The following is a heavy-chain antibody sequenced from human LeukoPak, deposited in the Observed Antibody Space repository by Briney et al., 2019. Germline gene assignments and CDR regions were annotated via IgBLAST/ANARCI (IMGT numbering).Heavy chain of an antibody. J-gene: IGHJ4*02. V-gene: IGHV4-59*01. CDR1: GGSISSYY. CDR2: IYYSGST. Sequence: SETLSLTCTVSGGSISSYYWSWIRQPPGKGLEWIGYIYYSGSTNYNPSLKSRVTISVDTSKNQSSLKLSSVTAADTAVYYCARGSIVASVDYWGQGTLVTVSS. CDR3: ARGSIVASVDY. D-gene: IGHD2/OR15-2a*01.